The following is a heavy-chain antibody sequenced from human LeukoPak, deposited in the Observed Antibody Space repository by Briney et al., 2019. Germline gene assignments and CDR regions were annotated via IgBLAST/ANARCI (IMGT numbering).Heavy chain of an antibody. CDR3: AREIRDRAAWPIDY. J-gene: IGHJ4*02. CDR2: ISSSGSII. CDR1: GSIFSDYY. V-gene: IGHV3-11*01. D-gene: IGHD2-15*01. Sequence: PGGSLRLSCAASGSIFSDYYMTWIRQAPGKGLEWITYISSSGSIIYYADSVKGRFTISRDNAKNSLYLQMSSLRAEDTAVYYCAREIRDRAAWPIDYWGQGTLVTVSS.